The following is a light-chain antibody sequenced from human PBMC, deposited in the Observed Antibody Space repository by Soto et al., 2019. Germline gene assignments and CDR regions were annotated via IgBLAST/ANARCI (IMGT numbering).Light chain of an antibody. CDR3: TSYTNINTIV. CDR1: NNDVAAYNY. Sequence: QSVLTQPASVSGSPGQSITISCTGTNNDVAAYNYVSWYQQRPGKVPKLIIYEVTNRPSGVSSRFSGSKSGETASLTISGLQAEDEADYYCTSYTNINTIVFGGGTKVTVL. V-gene: IGLV2-14*01. CDR2: EVT. J-gene: IGLJ3*02.